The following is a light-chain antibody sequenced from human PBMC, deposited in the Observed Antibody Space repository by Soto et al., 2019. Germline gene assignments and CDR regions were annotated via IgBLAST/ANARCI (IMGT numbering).Light chain of an antibody. CDR3: LLSYSDAWV. V-gene: IGLV7-46*01. J-gene: IGLJ3*02. CDR1: TGAVTSGHY. Sequence: QAVVTQEPSLTVSPGGTVTLTCGSSTGAVTSGHYPYWFQQKPGQAPRTLIYDTRNKHSWTPARFSGSLLGGKAALTLSGAQPEDEVEYYCLLSYSDAWVFGGGTKVTVL. CDR2: DTR.